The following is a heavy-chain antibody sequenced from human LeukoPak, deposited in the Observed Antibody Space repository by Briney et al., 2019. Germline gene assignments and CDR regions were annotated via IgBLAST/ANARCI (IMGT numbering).Heavy chain of an antibody. V-gene: IGHV3-21*01. CDR1: GFTFSIYS. CDR3: ARAGVDTAMGFDY. Sequence: PGGSLRLSCAASGFTFSIYSMNWVRQAPGKGLEWVSSISSSSSYIYYADSVKGRFTISRDNAKNSLYLQMNSLRAEDTAVYYCARAGVDTAMGFDYWGQGTLVTVSS. CDR2: ISSSSSYI. D-gene: IGHD5-18*01. J-gene: IGHJ4*02.